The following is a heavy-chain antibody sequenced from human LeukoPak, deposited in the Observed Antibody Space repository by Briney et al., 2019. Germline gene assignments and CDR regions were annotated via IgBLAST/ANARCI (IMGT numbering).Heavy chain of an antibody. CDR3: ARGMRGSGGGRFDY. CDR2: FYVAGNT. J-gene: IGHJ4*02. Sequence: GGSLRLSCAPSGFSVSDHYMSWVRQAPGRGLEWVSIFYVAGNTDYADSVKGRFTISRDNSENILYLQMNSLRAEDTAVYYCARGMRGSGGGRFDYWGQGTLVTVSS. D-gene: IGHD6-25*01. V-gene: IGHV3-53*01. CDR1: GFSVSDHY.